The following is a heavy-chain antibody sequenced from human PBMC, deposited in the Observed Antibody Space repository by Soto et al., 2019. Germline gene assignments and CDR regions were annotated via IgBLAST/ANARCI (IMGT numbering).Heavy chain of an antibody. D-gene: IGHD6-19*01. CDR3: ARVVATVAGPYGMDV. Sequence: ASVKVSCKASGYTFTSYVISWVRQAPAQGLEWMGWISAYNGNTNFAQKLQGRVTMTTDTSTSTAYMELRSLRSDDTAVYYCARVVATVAGPYGMDVWGQGTMVTVSS. V-gene: IGHV1-18*01. CDR1: GYTFTSYV. J-gene: IGHJ6*02. CDR2: ISAYNGNT.